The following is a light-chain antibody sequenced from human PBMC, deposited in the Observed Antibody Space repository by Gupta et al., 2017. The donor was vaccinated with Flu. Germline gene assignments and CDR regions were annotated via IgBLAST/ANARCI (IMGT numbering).Light chain of an antibody. CDR3: QQESKWPKT. J-gene: IGKJ2*01. CDR2: AAS. Sequence: PGTLSVSPGERVTLSCRASQSVSANLGWYQQKPGQAPRLLIYAASSRATGIPARFSDDGSGTEFTLTISILQSEDFAVYYCQQESKWPKTFGQGTKMEIK. CDR1: QSVSAN. V-gene: IGKV3D-15*03.